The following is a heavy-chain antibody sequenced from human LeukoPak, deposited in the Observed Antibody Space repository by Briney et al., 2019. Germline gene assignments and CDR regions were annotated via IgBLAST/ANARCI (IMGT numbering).Heavy chain of an antibody. J-gene: IGHJ4*02. D-gene: IGHD4-17*01. V-gene: IGHV3-11*04. CDR2: ISSSGSTI. Sequence: GGSLRLSCAASGFTFSDYYMNWIRQAPGKGLEWVSYISSSGSTIYYADSVKGRFTISRDNAKNSLYLQMNSLRAEDTAVYYCAGSYGDYTWQRWGQGTLVTVSS. CDR1: GFTFSDYY. CDR3: AGSYGDYTWQR.